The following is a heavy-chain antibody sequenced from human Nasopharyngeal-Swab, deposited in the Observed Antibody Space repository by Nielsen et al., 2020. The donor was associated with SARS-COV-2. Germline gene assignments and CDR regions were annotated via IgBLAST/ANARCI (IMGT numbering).Heavy chain of an antibody. V-gene: IGHV3-23*03. CDR1: GFTFSSYA. J-gene: IGHJ4*02. CDR2: IYNGGSTT. D-gene: IGHD3-22*01. CDR3: ANYDSSGYLIDY. Sequence: GGSLRLSCVASGFTFSSYAMSWVRQAPGKGLEWVSVIYNGGSTTYYADSVKGRFTISRDNSKNTLYLQMNSLRAEDTAVYYCANYDSSGYLIDYWGQGTLVTVSS.